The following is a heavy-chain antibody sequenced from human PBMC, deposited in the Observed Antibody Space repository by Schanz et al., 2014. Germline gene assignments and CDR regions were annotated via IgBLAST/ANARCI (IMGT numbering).Heavy chain of an antibody. CDR3: AKDRSWDYDSSGYFDY. V-gene: IGHV3-23*01. Sequence: EVQLLESGGGLVQPGGSLRLSCSASTFTFDHYAMTWVRQAPGKGLEWVAAVSSRSDEIKYADSVRGRFTISRDNSKNTLYLQMNSLRAEDTAVYYCAKDRSWDYDSSGYFDYGGQGTLVTVSS. J-gene: IGHJ4*02. CDR1: TFTFDHYA. CDR2: VSSRSDEI. D-gene: IGHD3-22*01.